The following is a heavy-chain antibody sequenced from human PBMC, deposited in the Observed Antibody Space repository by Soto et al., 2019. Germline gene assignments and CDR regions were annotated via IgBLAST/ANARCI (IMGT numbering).Heavy chain of an antibody. CDR3: AKALAVVVPAAMLGAFDI. D-gene: IGHD2-2*01. Sequence: QVQLVESGGGVVQPGRSLRLSCAASGFTFSSYGMHWVRQAPGKGLEWVAVISYDGSNKYYADSVKGRFTISRDNSKNTLYLQMNSLRAEDTAVYYCAKALAVVVPAAMLGAFDIRGQGTMVTVSS. CDR1: GFTFSSYG. J-gene: IGHJ3*02. CDR2: ISYDGSNK. V-gene: IGHV3-30*18.